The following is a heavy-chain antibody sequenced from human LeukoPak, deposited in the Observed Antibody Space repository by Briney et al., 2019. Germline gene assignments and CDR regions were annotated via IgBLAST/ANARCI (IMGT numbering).Heavy chain of an antibody. D-gene: IGHD3-10*01. CDR1: GGSFSTYY. J-gene: IGHJ4*02. CDR3: ARGVGVLLAYYFDY. V-gene: IGHV4-34*01. Sequence: SETLSLTCGVYGGSFSTYYWSWIRQPPGKGLEWIGEINHSGSTNYNPSLKSRVTISVDTSKNQFSLKLSSVTAADTAVYYCARGVGVLLAYYFDYWGQGTLVTVPS. CDR2: INHSGST.